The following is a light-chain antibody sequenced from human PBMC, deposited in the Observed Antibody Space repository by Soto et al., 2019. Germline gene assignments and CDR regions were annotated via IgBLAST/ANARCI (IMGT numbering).Light chain of an antibody. CDR1: SSDVGSYNL. CDR3: CSYAGTVV. CDR2: EGS. V-gene: IGLV2-23*01. J-gene: IGLJ2*01. Sequence: QSALTQPASVSGSPGQSITISCTGTSSDVGSYNLVSWYQQHPGKAPKLMIYEGSKRPSGVSNRFSGSKSGNTAFLTISGLQAEDEADYYCCSYAGTVVFGGGTKLTVL.